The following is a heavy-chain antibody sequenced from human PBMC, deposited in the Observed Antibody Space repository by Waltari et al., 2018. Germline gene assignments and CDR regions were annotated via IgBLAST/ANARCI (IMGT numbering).Heavy chain of an antibody. V-gene: IGHV3-33*01. J-gene: IGHJ4*02. Sequence: QVQLVESGGGVVQPGRSLRLPCAASGFGFGGFVLPWGRQAPGKGLEWVAVIWYDGRYEYYADSVKGRFTISRDNSKDTLYLQMNSLRAEDTAVYYCARDFASTYFFDYWGQGTLVTVSS. CDR3: ARDFASTYFFDY. CDR2: IWYDGRYE. CDR1: GFGFGGFV.